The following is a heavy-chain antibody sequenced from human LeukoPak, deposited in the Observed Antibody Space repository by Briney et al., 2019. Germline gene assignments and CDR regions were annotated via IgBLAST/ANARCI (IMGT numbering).Heavy chain of an antibody. Sequence: GGSLRLSCVASGFTFSDYWMSWVRQAPGKGLEWVANIETDGDQKNYVDSVKGRFAISRDNARNSLYLQMNRLTDEDTAVYYCARDIPSGFYTPDYWGRGTLVTVSS. D-gene: IGHD5-12*01. CDR1: GFTFSDYW. V-gene: IGHV3-7*01. J-gene: IGHJ4*02. CDR3: ARDIPSGFYTPDY. CDR2: IETDGDQK.